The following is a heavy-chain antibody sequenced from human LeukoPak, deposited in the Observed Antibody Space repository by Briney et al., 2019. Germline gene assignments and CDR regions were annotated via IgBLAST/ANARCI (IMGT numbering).Heavy chain of an antibody. V-gene: IGHV3-15*01. CDR1: GFTFSNAW. CDR2: IKSKTDGGTT. J-gene: IGHJ3*02. CDR3: TTGTMVRGVITSDI. D-gene: IGHD3-10*01. Sequence: GGPLRLSCAASGFTFSNAWMSWVRQAPGKGLEWVGRIKSKTDGGTTDYAAPVKGRFTISRDDSKNTLYLQMNSLKTEDTAVYYCTTGTMVRGVITSDIWGQGTMVTVSS.